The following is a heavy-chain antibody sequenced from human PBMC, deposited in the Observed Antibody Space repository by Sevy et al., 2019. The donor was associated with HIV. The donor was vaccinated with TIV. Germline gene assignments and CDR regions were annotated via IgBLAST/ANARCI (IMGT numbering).Heavy chain of an antibody. CDR3: ARGGCSSTSCYRYYYYYGMDV. J-gene: IGHJ6*02. CDR1: GGSISSYY. Sequence: ETLSLTCTVSGGSISSYYWSWIRQPPGKGLEWIGYIYYSGSTNYNPSLKSRVTISVDTSKNQFSLKLSSVTAADTAVYYCARGGCSSTSCYRYYYYYGMDVWGQGTTVTVSS. D-gene: IGHD2-2*01. V-gene: IGHV4-59*01. CDR2: IYYSGST.